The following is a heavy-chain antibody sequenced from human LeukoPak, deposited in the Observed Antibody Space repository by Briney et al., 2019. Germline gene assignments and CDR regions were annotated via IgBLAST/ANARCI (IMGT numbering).Heavy chain of an antibody. D-gene: IGHD4-17*01. CDR1: GYTFTGYY. V-gene: IGHV1-2*02. Sequence: GASVKVSCKASGYTFTGYYIHWLRQAPGQGLEWMGWVNPNSGDTNYAQNFQGRVAMTSDTSTSTAYMELSSLRSDDTAVYYCARGTDYGGNPGYWGQGTLVTVSS. J-gene: IGHJ4*02. CDR3: ARGTDYGGNPGY. CDR2: VNPNSGDT.